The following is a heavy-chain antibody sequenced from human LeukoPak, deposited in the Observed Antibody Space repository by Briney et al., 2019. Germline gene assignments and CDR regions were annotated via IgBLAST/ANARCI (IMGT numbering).Heavy chain of an antibody. D-gene: IGHD2-15*01. CDR1: GYTFTGYY. Sequence: ASVKVSCKASGYTFTGYYMHWVRQAPGQGLEWMGWINPNSGGTNYAQKFQGRVTMTRDTSISTAYMELSRLRSDDTAVYYCARLRVVGKSFDPWGQGTMVTVSS. V-gene: IGHV1-2*02. CDR2: INPNSGGT. CDR3: ARLRVVGKSFDP. J-gene: IGHJ5*02.